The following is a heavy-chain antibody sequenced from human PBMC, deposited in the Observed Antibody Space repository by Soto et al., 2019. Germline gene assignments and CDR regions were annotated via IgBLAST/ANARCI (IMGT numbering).Heavy chain of an antibody. D-gene: IGHD3-22*01. Sequence: GGSLRLSCAASGFTFGASALQWVRQASGKGLEWLGRIGSRGETYATTYAASVKGRFTISRDDSKKTAYLQMNSLESEDTAVYYCARDGDDSRPPDAYDMWGQGTMVTVSS. V-gene: IGHV3-73*01. J-gene: IGHJ3*02. CDR2: IGSRGETYAT. CDR3: ARDGDDSRPPDAYDM. CDR1: GFTFGASA.